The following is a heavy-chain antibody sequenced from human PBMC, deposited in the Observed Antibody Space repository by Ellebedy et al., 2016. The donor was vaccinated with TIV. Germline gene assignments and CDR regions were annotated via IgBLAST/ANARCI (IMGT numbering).Heavy chain of an antibody. D-gene: IGHD4-17*01. Sequence: GESLKISCAASGFNFRSYWMTWVRQAPGKGLEWEPKRSPQGDEIYYVESVKGRFTISRDNAKNSLFLQMNSLRVHYTAVYYCARRASYGDYAVQVNPWFDPWGQGTLVTVSS. CDR2: RSPQGDEI. V-gene: IGHV3-7*01. CDR3: ARRASYGDYAVQVNPWFDP. J-gene: IGHJ5*02. CDR1: GFNFRSYW.